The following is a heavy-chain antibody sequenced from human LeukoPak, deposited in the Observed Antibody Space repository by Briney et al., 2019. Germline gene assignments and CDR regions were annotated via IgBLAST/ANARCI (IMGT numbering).Heavy chain of an antibody. V-gene: IGHV4-61*05. CDR2: IYKSGSP. CDR1: GGSISSSTSY. CDR3: ARHYCDSSGSHYFDY. J-gene: IGHJ4*02. D-gene: IGHD3-22*01. Sequence: PSETLSLTCTVSGGSISSSTSYWGWIRQPPGKGLEWIGYIYKSGSPKYNPSLKSRVTMSVDTSKNQFSLKLTSVTAADTAVYYCARHYCDSSGSHYFDYWGQGTLVTVSS.